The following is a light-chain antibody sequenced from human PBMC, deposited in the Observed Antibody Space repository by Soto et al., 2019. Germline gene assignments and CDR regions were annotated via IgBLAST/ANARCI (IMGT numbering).Light chain of an antibody. CDR1: SSDVGTYNL. J-gene: IGLJ1*01. V-gene: IGLV2-23*02. CDR3: CAYAGSSSSS. Sequence: QSALTQPASVSGSPGQSITISCSGTSSDVGTYNLVSWYQQYPGKAPRLMIYEVTKRPSGVSNRFSGSKSGNTASLTISGLQPADEADYYCCAYAGSSSSSLGTGTKLTVL. CDR2: EVT.